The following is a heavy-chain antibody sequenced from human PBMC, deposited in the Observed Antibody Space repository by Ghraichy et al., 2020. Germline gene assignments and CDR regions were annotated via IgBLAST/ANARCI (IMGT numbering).Heavy chain of an antibody. Sequence: GGSLRLSCAASGFTFSTYAMSWVRQAPGKGLEWVSAITNSGGNTYYADSVKGRFTISRDNSKNTLYLQMNSLRDEDTAVYYCAKDGRITIVKWGQGTLVTVSS. CDR2: ITNSGGNT. J-gene: IGHJ4*02. V-gene: IGHV3-23*01. CDR1: GFTFSTYA. D-gene: IGHD3-10*01. CDR3: AKDGRITIVK.